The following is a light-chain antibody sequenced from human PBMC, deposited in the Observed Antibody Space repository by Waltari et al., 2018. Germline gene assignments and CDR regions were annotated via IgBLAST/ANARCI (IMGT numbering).Light chain of an antibody. CDR1: RGYSSYA. J-gene: IGLJ3*02. CDR2: VNSDGSH. Sequence: PVLTQSPSASASLGASVQLICTLRRGYSSYAIPWHLQQPEKGPRYLMKVNSDGSHTKGDGIPDRFSGSSSGAERYLTISSLQSEDEADYYCQTWGTGIQVFGGGTKLTVV. CDR3: QTWGTGIQV. V-gene: IGLV4-69*01.